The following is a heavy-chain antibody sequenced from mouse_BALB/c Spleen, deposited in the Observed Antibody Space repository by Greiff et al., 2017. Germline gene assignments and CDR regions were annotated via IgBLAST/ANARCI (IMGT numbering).Heavy chain of an antibody. V-gene: IGHV5-12-1*01. Sequence: EVKLMESGGGLVKPGGSLKLSCAASGFAFSSYDMSWVRQTPEKRLEWVAYISSGGGSTYYPDTVKGRFTISRDNAKNTLYLQMSSLKSEDTAMYYCARHKYGPHFDYWGQGTTLTVSS. J-gene: IGHJ2*01. CDR2: ISSGGGST. CDR1: GFAFSSYD. D-gene: IGHD2-10*02. CDR3: ARHKYGPHFDY.